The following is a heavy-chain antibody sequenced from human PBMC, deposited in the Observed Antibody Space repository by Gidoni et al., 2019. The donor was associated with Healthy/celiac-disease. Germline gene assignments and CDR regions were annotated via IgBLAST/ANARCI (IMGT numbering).Heavy chain of an antibody. Sequence: TDGGTTDYAAPVKGRFTISRDDSKNTLYLQMNSLKTEDTAVYYGTTVELYYYGSGSYYNTPFDYWGQGTLVTVSS. V-gene: IGHV3-15*01. CDR2: TDGGTT. CDR3: TTVELYYYGSGSYYNTPFDY. D-gene: IGHD3-10*01. J-gene: IGHJ4*02.